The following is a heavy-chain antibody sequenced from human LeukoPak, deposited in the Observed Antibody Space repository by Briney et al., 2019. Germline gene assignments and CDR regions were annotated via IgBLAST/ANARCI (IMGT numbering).Heavy chain of an antibody. Sequence: GRSLRLSCAASGFTFDDYAMHWVRRAPGKGLEWVSGISWNSGSIGYADSVKGRFTISRDNAKNSLYLQMNSLRAEDTALYYCAKDIHLGAYGDYCFDYWGQGNLVTVSS. V-gene: IGHV3-9*01. J-gene: IGHJ4*02. CDR2: ISWNSGSI. D-gene: IGHD4-17*01. CDR1: GFTFDDYA. CDR3: AKDIHLGAYGDYCFDY.